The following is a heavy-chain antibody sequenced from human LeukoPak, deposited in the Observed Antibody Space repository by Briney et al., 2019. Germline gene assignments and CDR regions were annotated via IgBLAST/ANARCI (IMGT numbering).Heavy chain of an antibody. CDR1: GFTFSSYA. J-gene: IGHJ4*02. Sequence: PGRSLRLSCAASGFTFSSYAMHWVRQAPGKGLEWVSAISGSGGSTYYADSVKGRFTISRDNSKNTLYLQMNSLRAEDTAVYYCAINPRIGAEWDFDYWGQGTLVTVSS. CDR3: AINPRIGAEWDFDY. CDR2: ISGSGGST. V-gene: IGHV3-23*01. D-gene: IGHD1-26*01.